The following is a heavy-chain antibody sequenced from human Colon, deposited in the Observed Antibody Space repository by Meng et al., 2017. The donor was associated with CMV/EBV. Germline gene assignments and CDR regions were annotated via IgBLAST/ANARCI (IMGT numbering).Heavy chain of an antibody. CDR2: INPNSGGT. J-gene: IGHJ6*02. CDR1: GGTFSSYT. D-gene: IGHD2-21*01. Sequence: ASVKVSCKASGGTFSSYTISWVRQAPGQGLEWMGWINPNSGGTNYAQKFQGRVTMTRDTSISTAYMELSRLRSDDTAVYYCARVFVDYYYYYGMDVWGQGTTVTVSS. V-gene: IGHV1-2*02. CDR3: ARVFVDYYYYYGMDV.